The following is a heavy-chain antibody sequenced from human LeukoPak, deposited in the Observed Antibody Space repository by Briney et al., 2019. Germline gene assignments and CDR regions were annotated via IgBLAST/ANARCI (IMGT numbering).Heavy chain of an antibody. V-gene: IGHV1-69*04. CDR1: RGTFSSYA. CDR2: IIPILGIA. D-gene: IGHD5-18*01. Sequence: SVKVSCKASRGTFSSYAISWVRQAPGQGLEWMGRIIPILGIANNAQKFQGRVTITADKSTSTAYMELSSLRSEDTAVYYCAEGLVDTAMVVNWFDPWGQGTLVTVSS. J-gene: IGHJ5*02. CDR3: AEGLVDTAMVVNWFDP.